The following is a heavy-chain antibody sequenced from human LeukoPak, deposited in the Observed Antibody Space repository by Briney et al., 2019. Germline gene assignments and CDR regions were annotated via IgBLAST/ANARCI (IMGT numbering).Heavy chain of an antibody. D-gene: IGHD6-19*01. V-gene: IGHV3-30*02. CDR1: GFTFSSYG. CDR3: AKSPSPPGIAVAGTAPIDY. Sequence: PGGSLRLSCAASGFTFSSYGMHWVRQAPGKGLEWVAFIRYDGSNKYYADSVKGRFTISRGNSKNTLYLQMNSLRAEDTAVYYCAKSPSPPGIAVAGTAPIDYWGQGTLVTVSS. J-gene: IGHJ4*02. CDR2: IRYDGSNK.